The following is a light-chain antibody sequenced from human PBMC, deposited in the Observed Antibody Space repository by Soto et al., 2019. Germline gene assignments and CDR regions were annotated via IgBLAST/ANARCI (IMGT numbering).Light chain of an antibody. CDR2: RAS. J-gene: IGKJ1*01. CDR3: LQYHNLWA. CDR1: QSISDT. V-gene: IGKV3-15*01. Sequence: EIVMTQSPATLSVSPGGRATLSCRASQSISDTLAWYQQKPGQAPRPLIYRASTRATGVPARFSGSGSGTEFTLTISSLQSEDFTVYSCLQYHNLWAFGQGTKVDI.